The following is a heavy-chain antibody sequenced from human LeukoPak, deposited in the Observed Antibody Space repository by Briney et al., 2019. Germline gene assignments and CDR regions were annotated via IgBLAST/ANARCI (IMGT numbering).Heavy chain of an antibody. V-gene: IGHV3-48*04. Sequence: GGSLRLSCAASGFTFSSYSMNWVRQAPGKGLEWVSYISSSSSTIYYADSVKGRFTISRDNAKNSLYLQMNSLRAEDTAVYYCARGARTFMMATTEYYYYYMDVWGKGTTVTVSS. D-gene: IGHD5-24*01. CDR2: ISSSSSTI. J-gene: IGHJ6*03. CDR1: GFTFSSYS. CDR3: ARGARTFMMATTEYYYYYMDV.